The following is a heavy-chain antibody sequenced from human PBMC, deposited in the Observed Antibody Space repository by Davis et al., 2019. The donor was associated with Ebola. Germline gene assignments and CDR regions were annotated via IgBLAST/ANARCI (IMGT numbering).Heavy chain of an antibody. Sequence: GESLKISCAASGFTFSNYWMNWIRQAPGKGLEWVSDISNGGGAPYYADSVKGRFTTFRDNPKNTLYLQMNSLRADDTAVYYCAKQRGVGAIDYDYWGRGTVVTVSS. D-gene: IGHD1-26*01. CDR2: ISNGGGAP. J-gene: IGHJ4*02. CDR1: GFTFSNYW. CDR3: AKQRGVGAIDYDY. V-gene: IGHV3-23*01.